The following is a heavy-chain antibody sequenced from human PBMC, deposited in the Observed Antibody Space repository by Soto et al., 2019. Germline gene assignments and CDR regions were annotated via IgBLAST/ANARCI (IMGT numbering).Heavy chain of an antibody. CDR1: GYSFTSYW. CDR2: IYPGDSDT. J-gene: IGHJ3*02. Sequence: PGESLKISCKGSGYSFTSYWIAWVRHMPGKGLEWMGIIYPGDSDTRYSPSFQGQVTISADKPTSTAYLQWSSLKASDTAMYYCARLVAVMDPLDIWGQGTMVTVSS. V-gene: IGHV5-51*01. CDR3: ARLVAVMDPLDI. D-gene: IGHD2-21*01.